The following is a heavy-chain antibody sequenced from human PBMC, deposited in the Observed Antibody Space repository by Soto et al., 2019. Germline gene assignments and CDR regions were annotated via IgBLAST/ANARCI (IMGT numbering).Heavy chain of an antibody. Sequence: SETLSLTSTVSGGSISSGDYYWSWIRQPPGKGLEWIGYIYYSGSTYYNPSLKSRVTISVDTSKNQFSLKLSSVTAADTAVYYCASLEVRGTNYYYGMDVWGQGTTVTVSS. V-gene: IGHV4-30-4*01. CDR3: ASLEVRGTNYYYGMDV. CDR1: GGSISSGDYY. CDR2: IYYSGST. J-gene: IGHJ6*02. D-gene: IGHD3-10*01.